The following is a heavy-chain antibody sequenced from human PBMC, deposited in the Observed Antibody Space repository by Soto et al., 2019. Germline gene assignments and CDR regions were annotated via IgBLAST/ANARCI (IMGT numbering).Heavy chain of an antibody. J-gene: IGHJ4*02. CDR1: GFGFSTHA. D-gene: IGHD4-17*01. Sequence: PGGSLRLSYAASGFGFSTHALSWVRQAPGKGLEWLSSITNTGITTHYADSVKGRFTISRENSRNTLHLQMNNLRVDGTAVYYCAKGFDYGDTKHIDHWGQGTLVTVSS. CDR2: ITNTGITT. CDR3: AKGFDYGDTKHIDH. V-gene: IGHV3-23*01.